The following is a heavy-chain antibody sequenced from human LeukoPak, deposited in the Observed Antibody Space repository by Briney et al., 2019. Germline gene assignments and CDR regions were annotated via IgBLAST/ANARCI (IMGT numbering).Heavy chain of an antibody. CDR2: IIPILGIA. CDR1: GGTFSSYT. D-gene: IGHD3-16*01. CDR3: ARGGDLKGELDY. J-gene: IGHJ4*02. Sequence: SVKVSCKASGGTFSSYTISWVRQAPGQGLEWMGRIIPILGIANYAQKFQGRVTITADKSTSTAYMALSSLRSEDPAEYYCARGGDLKGELDYWGQGTLVTVSS. V-gene: IGHV1-69*02.